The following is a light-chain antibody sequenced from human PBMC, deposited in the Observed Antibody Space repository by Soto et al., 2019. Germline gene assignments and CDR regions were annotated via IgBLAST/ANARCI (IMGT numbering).Light chain of an antibody. CDR2: EVN. V-gene: IGLV2-14*01. CDR1: SSDVGGYNF. J-gene: IGLJ2*01. CDR3: SSWTSSTTQV. Sequence: QSALTQPASVSGSPGQSITISCTGTSSDVGGYNFVSWYQQHPGKAPKLMIFEVNNRPSGVSNRFSGSKSGNTASLTISGLQAEDEADYYCSSWTSSTTQVLGGGTKLPVL.